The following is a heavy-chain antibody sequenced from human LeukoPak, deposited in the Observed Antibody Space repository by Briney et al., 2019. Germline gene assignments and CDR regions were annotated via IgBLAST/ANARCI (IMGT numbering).Heavy chain of an antibody. CDR3: ARDAGYVRFDF. D-gene: IGHD5-18*01. Sequence: QPGGSLTLSCAASGFTFSTYTMHWVRQAPGKGLEYVSSISGNGGSREYANSVKGRFTISRDNSRNTLYLQMGSLRAEDMAVYYCARDAGYVRFDFWGQGTLATVSS. CDR1: GFTFSTYT. J-gene: IGHJ4*02. CDR2: ISGNGGSR. V-gene: IGHV3-64*01.